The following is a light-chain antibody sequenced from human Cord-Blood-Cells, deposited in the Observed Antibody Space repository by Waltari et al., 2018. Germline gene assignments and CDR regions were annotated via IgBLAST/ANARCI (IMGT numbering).Light chain of an antibody. Sequence: IQLPQSPSSFSASVGVSVTITCRASQSISSLLAWYQQKPGKAPKLLIYASSSLQSGVPSRFSGSGSGTDFTLTISSLQPEDFATYYCQQANSFPFTFGPGTKVDIK. J-gene: IGKJ3*01. CDR3: QQANSFPFT. CDR2: ASS. CDR1: QSISSL. V-gene: IGKV1D-12*01.